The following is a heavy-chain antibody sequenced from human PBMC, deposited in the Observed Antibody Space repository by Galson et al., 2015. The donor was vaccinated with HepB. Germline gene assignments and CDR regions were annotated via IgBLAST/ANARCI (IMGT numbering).Heavy chain of an antibody. D-gene: IGHD3-10*01. CDR2: ITPFNGNT. CDR1: GYTFTYRY. Sequence: SVKVSCKASGYTFTYRYLHWVRQAPGQALEWMGWITPFNGNTNYAQKFQDRVTITRDRSMSTAYMELSSLRSEDTAMYYCARSGTMVRGKNDAFDIWGQGTMVTVSS. J-gene: IGHJ3*02. V-gene: IGHV1-45*02. CDR3: ARSGTMVRGKNDAFDI.